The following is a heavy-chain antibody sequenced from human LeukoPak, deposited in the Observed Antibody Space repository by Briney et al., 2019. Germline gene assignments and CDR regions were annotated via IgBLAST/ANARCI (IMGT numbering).Heavy chain of an antibody. V-gene: IGHV4-59*01. Sequence: SETLSLTCTVSGGSISSYYWSWIRQPPGKGLEWIGYIYYSGSTNYNPSLKSRVTISVDTSKNQFSLKLSSVTAADTAVYYCARWGRGPVWFGELSAWIYNWFDPWGQGTLVTVSS. CDR3: ARWGRGPVWFGELSAWIYNWFDP. D-gene: IGHD3-10*01. CDR1: GGSISSYY. J-gene: IGHJ5*02. CDR2: IYYSGST.